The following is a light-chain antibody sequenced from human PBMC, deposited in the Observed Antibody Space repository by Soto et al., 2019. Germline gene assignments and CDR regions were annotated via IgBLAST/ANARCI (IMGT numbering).Light chain of an antibody. J-gene: IGLJ1*01. CDR2: GDS. V-gene: IGLV1-40*01. CDR3: QSNDNGLSGSDV. CDR1: SSNSGAGYD. Sequence: VRTEPPGVSGAPGRRVTISCTGGSSNSGAGYDANWYQHLPETAPKLLIFGDSNRPSGVPDRFSGSKSGTSASLVITGLQADDEADYYCQSNDNGLSGSDVFGTGPKVTV.